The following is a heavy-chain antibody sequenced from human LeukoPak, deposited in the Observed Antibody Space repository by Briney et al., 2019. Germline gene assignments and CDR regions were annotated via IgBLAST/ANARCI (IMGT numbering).Heavy chain of an antibody. V-gene: IGHV5-51*01. J-gene: IGHJ4*02. CDR2: IYPGDSDT. CDR3: ARRDLYYYDSSGYYSYFDY. Sequence: GESLKISCKGSRDTFTNYWIAWVRQMPGKGLEWMGIIYPGDSDTRYNPSFQGQVTISADKSISTAYLQWSSLKASDTAMYYCARRDLYYYDSSGYYSYFDYWGQGTLVTVSS. D-gene: IGHD3-22*01. CDR1: RDTFTNYW.